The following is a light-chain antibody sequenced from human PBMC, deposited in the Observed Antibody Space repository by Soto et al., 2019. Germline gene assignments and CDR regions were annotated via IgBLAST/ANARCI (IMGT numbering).Light chain of an antibody. J-gene: IGKJ1*01. CDR3: QQYNSYS. CDR2: HAS. Sequence: DIHLTQSPSSLSASVGDSVTITCRASQGITSYLAWYQQKPGTAPKVLIYHASNLQSGVPSRFSGSGSGTEFTLTISSLQPDDFATYYCQQYNSYSFGEGTKVAIK. V-gene: IGKV1-9*01. CDR1: QGITSY.